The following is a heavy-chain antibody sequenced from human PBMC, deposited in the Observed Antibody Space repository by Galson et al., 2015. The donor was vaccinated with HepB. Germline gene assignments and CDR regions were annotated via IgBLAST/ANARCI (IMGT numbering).Heavy chain of an antibody. V-gene: IGHV3-33*01. CDR2: TWHDGSNK. J-gene: IGHJ6*02. CDR3: ARCRFRTFSGMDV. Sequence: SLRLSCAASGFTFSIYGMHWVRQAPGKGLEWVAVTWHDGSNKYYADSVKGRFTISRDNSKNTLYLEMNSLRAEDTAVYYCARCRFRTFSGMDVWGQGTTVTVSS. CDR1: GFTFSIYG. D-gene: IGHD2-15*01.